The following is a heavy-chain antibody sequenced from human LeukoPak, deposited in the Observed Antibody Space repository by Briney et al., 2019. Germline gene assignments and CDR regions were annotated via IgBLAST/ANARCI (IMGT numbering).Heavy chain of an antibody. J-gene: IGHJ4*02. CDR2: INSDGSST. CDR1: GFTFSSYW. Sequence: GVSLRLSCAASGFTFSSYWMHWVRQAPGKGLVWVSRINSDGSSTSYADSVKGRFTISRDNAKNTLYLQMNSLRAEDTAVYYCARDQAGYSYGYLDYWGQGTLVTVSS. CDR3: ARDQAGYSYGYLDY. V-gene: IGHV3-74*01. D-gene: IGHD5-18*01.